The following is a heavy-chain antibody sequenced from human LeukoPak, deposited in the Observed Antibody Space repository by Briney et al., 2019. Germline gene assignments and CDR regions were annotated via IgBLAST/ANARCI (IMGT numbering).Heavy chain of an antibody. Sequence: PGGSLRLSCAASGLTISNYWMHWVRQVPGKGLGWVSRINSEGSSISYADSVKGRFTISRDNAKNTMDLQMNSLRAEDTAVYYCARGRGVSLDYWGQGALVTVSS. CDR1: GLTISNYW. J-gene: IGHJ4*02. V-gene: IGHV3-74*01. CDR2: INSEGSSI. CDR3: ARGRGVSLDY. D-gene: IGHD3-10*01.